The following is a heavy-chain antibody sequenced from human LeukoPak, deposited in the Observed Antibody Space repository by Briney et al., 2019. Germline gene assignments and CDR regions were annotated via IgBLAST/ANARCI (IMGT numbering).Heavy chain of an antibody. CDR3: AKDLETGTPSPLAFDI. CDR2: ISWNSGSI. V-gene: IGHV3-9*01. Sequence: GGSLRLSCAASGFTFDDYAMHWVRQAPGKGLEWVSGISWNSGSIGYADSVKGRFTISRDNAKNSLYLQMNSLRAKDTALYYCAKDLETGTPSPLAFDIWGQGTMVTVSS. J-gene: IGHJ3*02. CDR1: GFTFDDYA. D-gene: IGHD1-1*01.